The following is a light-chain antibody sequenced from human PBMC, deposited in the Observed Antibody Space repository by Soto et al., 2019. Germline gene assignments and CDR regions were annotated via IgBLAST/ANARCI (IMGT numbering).Light chain of an antibody. J-gene: IGKJ5*01. Sequence: DIQMTQSPYTLSASVGDRVTITCRASQSINSHLNWYQQKPGKAPNLLIYATSTLQSGVSSRFSGSGSGTEFTLTISSLRAEDAAVYYCQQFDSSPITFGQGTRLEIK. CDR3: QQFDSSPIT. CDR1: QSINSH. V-gene: IGKV1-39*01. CDR2: ATS.